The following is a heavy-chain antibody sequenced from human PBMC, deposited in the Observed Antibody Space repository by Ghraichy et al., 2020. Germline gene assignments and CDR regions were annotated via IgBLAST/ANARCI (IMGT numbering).Heavy chain of an antibody. J-gene: IGHJ4*02. V-gene: IGHV3-21*01. CDR2: ISTSSSHM. D-gene: IGHD1-26*01. CDR3: TTMIVGATPDF. CDR1: GFTFSNYS. Sequence: GRSLRLSCAASGFTFSNYSMSWGRQAPGKGLEWVSSISTSSSHMYYADSVKGRFTISRDNAKNSVYLQMNSLRAEDTAVYYCTTMIVGATPDFWGQGTLVTVSS.